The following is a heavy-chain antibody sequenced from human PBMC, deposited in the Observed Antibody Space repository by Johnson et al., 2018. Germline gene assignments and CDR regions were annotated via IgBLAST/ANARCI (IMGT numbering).Heavy chain of an antibody. D-gene: IGHD6-13*01. V-gene: IGHV4-59*01. CDR2: IYNSGRA. CDR3: ARISLYSEAFDI. CDR1: GGSISSNY. Sequence: QVQLQESGPGLVKPSETLSLTCTVSGGSISSNYWSWIRQPPGKGLEWMGYIYNSGRAKYNPSLKSRVTISVDTSKNQFSLKLSSVTAADTGVYYCARISLYSEAFDIWGQGTIVTVSS. J-gene: IGHJ3*02.